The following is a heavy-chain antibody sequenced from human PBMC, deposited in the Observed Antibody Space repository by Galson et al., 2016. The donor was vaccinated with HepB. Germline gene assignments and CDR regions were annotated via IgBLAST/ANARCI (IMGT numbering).Heavy chain of an antibody. CDR1: GYTFTSYG. CDR2: ISAYNGNT. CDR3: ARDKKWYYYDSSGGWFDP. V-gene: IGHV1-18*04. D-gene: IGHD3-22*01. Sequence: SVKVSCKASGYTFTSYGISWVRQAPGQGLEWMGWISAYNGNTNYAQKLQGRVTMTTDTSTSTAYMELRSLRSDDTAVYYCARDKKWYYYDSSGGWFDPWGQGTLVTVPS. J-gene: IGHJ5*02.